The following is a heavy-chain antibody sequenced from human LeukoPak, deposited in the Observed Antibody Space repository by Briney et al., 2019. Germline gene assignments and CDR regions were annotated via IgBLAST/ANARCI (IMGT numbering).Heavy chain of an antibody. CDR2: IRSNIYGGTT. D-gene: IGHD1/OR15-1a*01. V-gene: IGHV3-49*04. J-gene: IGHJ4*02. CDR1: GLRCGDYA. Sequence: GGSLRLSCRTSGLRCGDYAMSWVGSAPGKGLEWVAFIRSNIYGGTTEYAASVRGRFTISRDDSESSVYLQMNSLKTEDTAVYYCTRDHWNTFDYWGQGTLVTVSS. CDR3: TRDHWNTFDY.